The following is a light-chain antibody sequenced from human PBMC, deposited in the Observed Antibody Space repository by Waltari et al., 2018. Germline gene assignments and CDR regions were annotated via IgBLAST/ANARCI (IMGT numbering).Light chain of an antibody. Sequence: DIVMTQSPDSLAVSLGERATINCRSSQSVLSSSNNENYLSWYQQKPGQPPNLLIYWASTRESGVPDRFSGSGSGTDFTLTISSLQAEDVAVYYGQQYYSTPQTFGQGTKLEIK. V-gene: IGKV4-1*01. CDR1: QSVLSSSNNENY. J-gene: IGKJ2*01. CDR3: QQYYSTPQT. CDR2: WAS.